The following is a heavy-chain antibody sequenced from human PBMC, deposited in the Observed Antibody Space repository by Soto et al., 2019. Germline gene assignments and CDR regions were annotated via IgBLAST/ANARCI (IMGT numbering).Heavy chain of an antibody. CDR1: GYTFTNYG. D-gene: IGHD4-17*01. Sequence: ASVKVSCKASGYTFTNYGISWVRQAPGQGLEWMGWISAYNDNTNYAQKLQGRVTITRDTSTSTAYMELSSLRSEDTAVYYCARAKNDYPNWFDPWGQGTLVTVSS. J-gene: IGHJ5*02. CDR3: ARAKNDYPNWFDP. V-gene: IGHV1-18*01. CDR2: ISAYNDNT.